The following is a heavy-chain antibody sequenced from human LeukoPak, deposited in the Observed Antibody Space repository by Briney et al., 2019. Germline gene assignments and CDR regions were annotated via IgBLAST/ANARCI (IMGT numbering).Heavy chain of an antibody. Sequence: SETLSLTCAVSGYSISSGYYWGWIRQPPGKGLEWIATISHSGSTNYNPSLKSRVTISVDTSKNQFSLKLGSMTAADTAVYYCARLGIGWPFDYWGQGTLVTVSS. CDR1: GYSISSGYY. J-gene: IGHJ4*02. D-gene: IGHD6-19*01. CDR3: ARLGIGWPFDY. V-gene: IGHV4-38-2*01. CDR2: ISHSGST.